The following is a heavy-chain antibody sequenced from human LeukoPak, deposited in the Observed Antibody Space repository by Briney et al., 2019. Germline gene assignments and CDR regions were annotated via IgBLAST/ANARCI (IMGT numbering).Heavy chain of an antibody. V-gene: IGHV3-23*01. D-gene: IGHD2-2*02. CDR2: ISGGGGST. J-gene: IGHJ4*02. CDR3: VRCSSTSCYSLVY. Sequence: GGSLRLSCAASGFTFSSYAMSWVRQAPGKGLECVSAISGGGGSTYYADSVKGRFTISRDNSKNTLYLQMNSLRAEDTAVYYCVRCSSTSCYSLVYWGQGTLVTVSS. CDR1: GFTFSSYA.